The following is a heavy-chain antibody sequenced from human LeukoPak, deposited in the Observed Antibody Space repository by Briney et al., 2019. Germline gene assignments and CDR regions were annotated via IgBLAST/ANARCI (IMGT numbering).Heavy chain of an antibody. V-gene: IGHV3-23*01. CDR1: GFTFSSYA. J-gene: IGHJ5*02. CDR2: MSGSGDTT. CDR3: AKDPFVEARSLWFDP. Sequence: GGSLRLSCAASGFTFSSYAMSWVRQAPGTGLEWVSVMSGSGDTTNYADSVKGRFTISRDNSKNTLYLQMNSLRVEDTAVYYCAKDPFVEARSLWFDPWGQGTLVTVSS. D-gene: IGHD1-26*01.